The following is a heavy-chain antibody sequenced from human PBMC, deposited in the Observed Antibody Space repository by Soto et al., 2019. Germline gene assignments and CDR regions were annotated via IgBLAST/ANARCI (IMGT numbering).Heavy chain of an antibody. CDR2: IYSGGST. CDR1: GFSVTANY. V-gene: IGHV3-53*01. Sequence: PGGSLRLSCEVSGFSVTANYMSWVRQAPGKGLEWVSVIYSGGSTYYIDSVKGRFSISRDISKNTLYLQMNSLRPEDTAVYYCARSGYSYGPFDYWGQGTLVTVSS. CDR3: ARSGYSYGPFDY. D-gene: IGHD5-18*01. J-gene: IGHJ4*02.